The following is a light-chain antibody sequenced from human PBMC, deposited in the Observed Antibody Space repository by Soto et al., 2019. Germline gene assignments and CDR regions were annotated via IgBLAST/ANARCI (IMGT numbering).Light chain of an antibody. CDR1: QDISSW. V-gene: IGKV1-12*01. CDR3: QQANSFPLT. CDR2: ATS. J-gene: IGKJ4*01. Sequence: DIQMTQSPSFVSASEGDRVTITCRASQDISSWLVWYQQKPGKAPKLLIHATSGLQSGVPSRFSGSGSGTDFTLTISNLQSEDFATYYCQQANSFPLTFGGGTKVEIK.